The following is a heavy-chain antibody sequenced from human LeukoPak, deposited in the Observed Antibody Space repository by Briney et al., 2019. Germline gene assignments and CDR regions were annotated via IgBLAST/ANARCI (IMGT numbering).Heavy chain of an antibody. Sequence: PGGSLGLSCAAPGFTVSSNYMSWVRQAPGKGLEWVSVIYSGGSTYYADSVKGRFTISRDNSKNTLYLQMNSLRAEDTAVYYCARGLDDFWSGYYLDYWGQGTLVTVSS. V-gene: IGHV3-53*01. D-gene: IGHD3-3*01. J-gene: IGHJ4*02. CDR1: GFTVSSNY. CDR3: ARGLDDFWSGYYLDY. CDR2: IYSGGST.